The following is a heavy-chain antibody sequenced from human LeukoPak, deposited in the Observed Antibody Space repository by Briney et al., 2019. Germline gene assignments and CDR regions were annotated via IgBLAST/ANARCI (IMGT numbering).Heavy chain of an antibody. CDR3: AKDMPQWGALDY. D-gene: IGHD1-26*01. CDR1: GFTFDDYA. Sequence: GGSLRLSCAASGFTFDDYAMHWVRQAPGKGLEWVSLISWDGGSTYYADSVKGRFTISRDNSKNSLYLQMNSLRAEDTALYYCAKDMPQWGALDYWGQGTLVTVSS. V-gene: IGHV3-43D*03. J-gene: IGHJ4*02. CDR2: ISWDGGST.